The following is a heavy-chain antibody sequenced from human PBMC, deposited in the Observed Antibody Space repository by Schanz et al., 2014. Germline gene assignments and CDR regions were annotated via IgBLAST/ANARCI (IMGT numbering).Heavy chain of an antibody. CDR3: ARDGAELYYFDD. CDR1: GFRFDDYA. Sequence: VQLVESGGGVVQPGGSLRLSCAASGFRFDDYAMHWVRQAPGKGLEWVSGMSWNAGSLGYGDSVKGRFTISRDNAKNSLYLQMNSLRAEDTAVFYCARDGAELYYFDDWGQGTLXTVSS. V-gene: IGHV3-9*01. D-gene: IGHD1-1*01. J-gene: IGHJ4*02. CDR2: MSWNAGSL.